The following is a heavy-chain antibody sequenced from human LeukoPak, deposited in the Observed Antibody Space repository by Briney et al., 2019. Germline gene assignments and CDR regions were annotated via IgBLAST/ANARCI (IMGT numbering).Heavy chain of an antibody. CDR1: GCTFSSYA. CDR2: IIPIFGTA. Sequence: SVKVSCKASGCTFSSYAISWVRQAPGQGREWRGGIIPIFGTANYAQKFQGRVTITADKSTSTAYMELSSLRSEDTAVYYCARHYGSGSYWWFDYWGQGTQVTVSS. J-gene: IGHJ4*02. CDR3: ARHYGSGSYWWFDY. V-gene: IGHV1-69*06. D-gene: IGHD3-10*01.